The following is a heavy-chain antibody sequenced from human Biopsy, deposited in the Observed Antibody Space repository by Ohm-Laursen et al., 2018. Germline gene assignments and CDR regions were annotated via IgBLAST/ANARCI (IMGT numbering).Heavy chain of an antibody. J-gene: IGHJ6*02. D-gene: IGHD2/OR15-2a*01. CDR1: GGSINSDY. CDR2: IYYSGST. Sequence: TLSRTCTGSGGSINSDYWSWIRQTPGKGLEWIGYIYYSGSTNYNPSRKSRVTISVDTSKNQFSLRLNSVTAADTAVYYCARATNSTGWPYYYFYGMDVWGQGTTVTVSS. V-gene: IGHV4-59*01. CDR3: ARATNSTGWPYYYFYGMDV.